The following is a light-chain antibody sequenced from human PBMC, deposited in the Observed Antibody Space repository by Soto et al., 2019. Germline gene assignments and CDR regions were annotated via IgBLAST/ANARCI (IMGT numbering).Light chain of an antibody. V-gene: IGKV3D-20*02. CDR2: GAS. J-gene: IGKJ5*01. CDR3: QQYNNWPFS. CDR1: QSVSSSY. Sequence: EIVMTPSPATLSVSPVERATLSCRASQSVSSSYLAWYQQKPGQAPRLLIYGASSRATGIPDRFSGSGSGTDFTLTISRLEPEDSAIYFCQQYNNWPFSFGQGTRLEIK.